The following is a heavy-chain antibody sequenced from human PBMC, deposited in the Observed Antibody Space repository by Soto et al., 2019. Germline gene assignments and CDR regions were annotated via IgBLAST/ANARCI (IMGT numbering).Heavy chain of an antibody. CDR2: ISGSGDDS. V-gene: IGHV3-23*01. CDR3: AKNGDFWSWGMDV. J-gene: IGHJ6*02. D-gene: IGHD3-3*01. Sequence: PGGSLRLSCAASGFTFSTYAMTWVRQAPGKGLEWVSIISGSGDDSYYVDSVKGRFTISRDNSRNTLSLQMNSLRAEDTAVYYCAKNGDFWSWGMDVWGQGTTVTVSS. CDR1: GFTFSTYA.